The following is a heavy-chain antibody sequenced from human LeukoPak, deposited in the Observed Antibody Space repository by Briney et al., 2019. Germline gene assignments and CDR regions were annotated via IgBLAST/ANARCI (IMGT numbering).Heavy chain of an antibody. CDR3: ARVYGPYGSGSYQDLATDAFDI. J-gene: IGHJ3*02. CDR1: GGSISSSSYY. Sequence: SETLSLTCTVSGGSISSSSYYWGWIRQPPGKGLEWIGSISYSGITYYNPSLKSRVTISVDTSKNQFSLKLSSVTAADTAVYYCARVYGPYGSGSYQDLATDAFDIWGQGTMVTVSS. D-gene: IGHD3-10*01. CDR2: ISYSGIT. V-gene: IGHV4-39*07.